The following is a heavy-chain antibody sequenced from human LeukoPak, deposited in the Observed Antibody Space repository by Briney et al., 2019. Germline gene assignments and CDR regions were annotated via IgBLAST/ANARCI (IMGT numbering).Heavy chain of an antibody. V-gene: IGHV5-51*01. Sequence: GESLKISCNGSGYSFTSYWIGWVRQMPGKGLEWMGVIYPDDSDTRYSASFQGQVTISADKSISTAYLQWSSLKASEADMYYCTRRPVSVRGNYYGCAFDIWGQGTMVTVSS. CDR1: GYSFTSYW. J-gene: IGHJ3*02. D-gene: IGHD3-10*02. CDR3: TRRPVSVRGNYYGCAFDI. CDR2: IYPDDSDT.